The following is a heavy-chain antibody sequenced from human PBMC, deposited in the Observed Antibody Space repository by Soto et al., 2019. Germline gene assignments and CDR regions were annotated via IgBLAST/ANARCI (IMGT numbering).Heavy chain of an antibody. D-gene: IGHD3-22*01. CDR3: AKLRGGSGNYPIDY. CDR2: ISYDGSNK. V-gene: IGHV3-30-3*02. J-gene: IGHJ4*02. Sequence: PGGSLRLSCAASGFTFSSYAMHWVRQAPGKGLERVAVISYDGSNKYYADSVKGRFTISRDNSKNTLFLQMNSLGAEDTAVYYCAKLRGGSGNYPIDYWGQGT. CDR1: GFTFSSYA.